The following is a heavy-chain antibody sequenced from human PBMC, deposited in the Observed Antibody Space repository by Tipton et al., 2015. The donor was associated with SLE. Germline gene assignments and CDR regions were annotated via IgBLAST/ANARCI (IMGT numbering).Heavy chain of an antibody. D-gene: IGHD4-17*01. CDR1: GGSFSGYY. J-gene: IGHJ4*02. Sequence: TLSLTCAVYGGSFSGYYWSWIRQPPGKGLEWIGEINHSGSTNYNPSLKSRLTISVDTSNNHFSLNLGSVTAADSAMYFCARSTFTYGDFDSWGQGTLVTVSS. V-gene: IGHV4-34*09. CDR2: INHSGST. CDR3: ARSTFTYGDFDS.